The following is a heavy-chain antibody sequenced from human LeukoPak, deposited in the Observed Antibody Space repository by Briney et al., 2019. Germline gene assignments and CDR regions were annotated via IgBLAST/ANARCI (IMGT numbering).Heavy chain of an antibody. D-gene: IGHD4-23*01. J-gene: IGHJ2*01. CDR3: YGGNSPFAVQDWYFDL. Sequence: PSETLSLTCTVSGGSISSGSYYWSWIRQPAGKGLEWIGRIYASGSTNYNPSLKSRVTISVDTSKNQSSLKLSSLTAPDTAVYYCYGGNSPFAVQDWYFDLWGRGTLVTVSS. V-gene: IGHV4-61*02. CDR2: IYASGST. CDR1: GGSISSGSYY.